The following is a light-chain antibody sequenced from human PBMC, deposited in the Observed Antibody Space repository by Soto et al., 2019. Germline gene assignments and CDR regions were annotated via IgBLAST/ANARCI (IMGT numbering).Light chain of an antibody. J-gene: IGKJ4*01. Sequence: EIVLTQSPGTLPLSPGERATLSCRASQSVSSSYLAWYQQKPGQAPRLLIYGASSRATGIPDRFSGSGSGTDFTLTSSRLDPENFAVYYCQQYGSSPLTFGGGTKVEI. CDR2: GAS. CDR3: QQYGSSPLT. V-gene: IGKV3-20*01. CDR1: QSVSSSY.